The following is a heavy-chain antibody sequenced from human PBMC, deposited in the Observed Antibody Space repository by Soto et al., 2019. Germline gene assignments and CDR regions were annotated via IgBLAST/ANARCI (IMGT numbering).Heavy chain of an antibody. CDR1: GFSLSTSGVG. Sequence: QITLKESGPTLVKPTQTLTLTCTFSGFSLSTSGVGVGWIRQPPGKALEWLTVIYWDDVKRYSPSLKSRLTITKDTSKIQVVLTVTKIDPVDTATYYCAHSGVRYYFDYWGQGTLVTVSS. CDR2: IYWDDVK. CDR3: AHSGVRYYFDY. V-gene: IGHV2-5*02. D-gene: IGHD3-3*01. J-gene: IGHJ4*02.